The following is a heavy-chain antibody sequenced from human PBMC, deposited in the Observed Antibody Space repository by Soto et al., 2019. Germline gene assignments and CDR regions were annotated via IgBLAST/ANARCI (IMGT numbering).Heavy chain of an antibody. V-gene: IGHV1-18*04. CDR1: VYTFTIYG. J-gene: IGHJ4*02. CDR3: ARGGVINPFEY. Sequence: ASVXVSFKSSVYTFTIYGIIFVRQAPGQGLEWMGWISAYNGNTNYAQKLQGRVTMTTDTSTSTAYMELRSLRSDDKAVYYCARGGVINPFEYWGQGTLVT. CDR2: ISAYNGNT. D-gene: IGHD3-10*01.